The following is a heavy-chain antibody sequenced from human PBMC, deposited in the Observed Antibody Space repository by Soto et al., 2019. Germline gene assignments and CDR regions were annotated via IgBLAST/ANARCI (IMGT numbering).Heavy chain of an antibody. V-gene: IGHV3-21*01. D-gene: IGHD1-26*01. Sequence: GGSLRLSCAASGFTFSSYSMNWVRQAPGKGLEWVSSISSSSYIYYADSVKGRLTISRDNAKNSLYLQMNSLRAEDTAVYYCARHREGVGAGLFWGQGTMVTVSS. CDR2: ISSSSYI. CDR3: ARHREGVGAGLF. CDR1: GFTFSSYS. J-gene: IGHJ3*01.